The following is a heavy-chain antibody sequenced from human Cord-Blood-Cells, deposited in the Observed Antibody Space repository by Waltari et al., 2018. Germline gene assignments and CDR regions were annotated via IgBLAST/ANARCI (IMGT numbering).Heavy chain of an antibody. CDR2: VNPNRGNT. CDR1: GYTFTSYD. CDR3: ARSPYDILTGYYRFFDY. Sequence: QVQLVQSGAEVKKPGASVKVSCKASGYTFTSYDINWVRQATGQGLEWMGWVNPNRGNTGYEQKCQGRVTITRNTSISTAYMELSSLRSEDTAVYYCARSPYDILTGYYRFFDYWGQGTLVTVSS. V-gene: IGHV1-8*03. D-gene: IGHD3-9*01. J-gene: IGHJ4*02.